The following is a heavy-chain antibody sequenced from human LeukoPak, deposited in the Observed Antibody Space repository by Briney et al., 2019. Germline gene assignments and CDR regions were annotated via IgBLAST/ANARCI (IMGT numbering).Heavy chain of an antibody. CDR3: ARGARFLEWLLPFDY. D-gene: IGHD3-3*01. J-gene: IGHJ4*02. CDR2: INPNSGGT. Sequence: GASVKVSCKASGGTFSSYAISWVRQAPGQGLEWMGWINPNSGGTNYAQKFQGRVTMTRDTSISTAYMELSRLRSDDTAVYYCARGARFLEWLLPFDYWGQGTLVTVSS. CDR1: GGTFSSYA. V-gene: IGHV1-2*02.